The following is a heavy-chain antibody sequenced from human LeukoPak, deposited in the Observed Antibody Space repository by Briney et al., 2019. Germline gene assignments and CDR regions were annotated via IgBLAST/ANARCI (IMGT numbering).Heavy chain of an antibody. CDR2: IDGGGST. V-gene: IGHV3-53*01. J-gene: IGHJ4*02. D-gene: IGHD6-6*01. CDR1: GFTVSTNY. CDR3: ARGGGSIAVADF. Sequence: GGSLRLSCAASGFTVSTNYMSWVRQAPGKGLEWVSVIDGGGSTYYADSVKGRFTISRDKSKNTLYFQMNSLRVEDTAVYYCARGGGSIAVADFWGQGTLVTVSS.